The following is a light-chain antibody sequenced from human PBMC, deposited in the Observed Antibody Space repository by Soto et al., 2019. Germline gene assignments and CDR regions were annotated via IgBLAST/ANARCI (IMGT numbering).Light chain of an antibody. CDR2: LEGSGSY. CDR1: SGHSSHI. CDR3: ETWDSNTRV. V-gene: IGLV4-60*03. Sequence: QPVLTQSSSASASLGSSVKLTCTLSSGHSSHIIAWHQQQPGKAPRYLMKLEGSGSYNKGSGVPDRFSGSSSGADRYLTISNLQSEDEADYYCETWDSNTRVFGTGTKVTVL. J-gene: IGLJ1*01.